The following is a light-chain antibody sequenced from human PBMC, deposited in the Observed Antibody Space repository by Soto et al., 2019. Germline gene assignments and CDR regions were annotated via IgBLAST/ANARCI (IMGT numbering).Light chain of an antibody. J-gene: IGKJ2*01. CDR3: QQIDNLLFT. CDR2: DAS. V-gene: IGKV1-33*01. Sequence: DIQMTQSPSSLSASVGDRVTISCQASQDIGNRLNWYQQKPGTAPKLLIYDASLLETGVPSRFSGGGSGTDFTFTISSLQPEDFATYYCQQIDNLLFTFGQGTKLEI. CDR1: QDIGNR.